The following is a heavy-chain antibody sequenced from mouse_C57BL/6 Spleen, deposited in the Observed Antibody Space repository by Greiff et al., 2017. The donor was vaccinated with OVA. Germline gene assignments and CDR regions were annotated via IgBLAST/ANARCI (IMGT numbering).Heavy chain of an antibody. D-gene: IGHD1-1*01. CDR2: IDPSDSYT. V-gene: IGHV1-50*01. CDR3: ASLGSSYAMDY. J-gene: IGHJ4*01. CDR1: GYTFTSYW. Sequence: VQLQQPGAELVKPGASVKLSCKASGYTFTSYWMQWVKQRPGQGLEWIGEIDPSDSYTNYNQKFKGKATLTLDTSSSTAYMQLSSLTSEDSAVYYCASLGSSYAMDYWGQGTSVTVSS.